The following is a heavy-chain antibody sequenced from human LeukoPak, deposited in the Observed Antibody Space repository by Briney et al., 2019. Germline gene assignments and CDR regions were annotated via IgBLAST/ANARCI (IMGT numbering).Heavy chain of an antibody. CDR3: ARGGSIVGATPHDAFDI. J-gene: IGHJ3*02. CDR1: AAPITSYY. D-gene: IGHD1-26*01. V-gene: IGHV4-59*01. CDR2: IYYSGGT. Sequence: SETLSVTCTVSAAPITSYYWSWIRQPPGKGLEWIGYIYYSGGTNYNPSLKSRAAISVDTSKNQVSLRLSSVTAADTAVYYCARGGSIVGATPHDAFDIWGQRTVVTVS.